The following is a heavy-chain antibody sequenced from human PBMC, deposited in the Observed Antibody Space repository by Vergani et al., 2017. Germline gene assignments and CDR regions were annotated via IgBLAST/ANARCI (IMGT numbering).Heavy chain of an antibody. D-gene: IGHD5-12*01. Sequence: QVQLQESGPGLMKSSETLSLTCSVSFDSIRNLYCNWIRQPPGKGLEWVGSIHYSENTNYNPSLKTRVTISLDTSKNQFSLTLTSVTAADTAVYYCASDTHSGQSADRWGQGILVTVTS. CDR3: ASDTHSGQSADR. J-gene: IGHJ5*02. CDR2: IHYSENT. V-gene: IGHV4-59*11. CDR1: FDSIRNLY.